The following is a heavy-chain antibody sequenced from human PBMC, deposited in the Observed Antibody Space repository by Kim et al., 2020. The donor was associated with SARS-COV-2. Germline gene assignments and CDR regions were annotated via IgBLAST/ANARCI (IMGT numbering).Heavy chain of an antibody. J-gene: IGHJ6*02. CDR3: AREGVQLWLPYGMDV. CDR1: GYTFTRYA. V-gene: IGHV1-3*01. Sequence: ASVKVSCKASGYTFTRYAMHWVRQAPGQNLEWMGWINAGNGNTKYSQKFQGRVTITRDTSASTAYMELSSLRSEDTAVYYCAREGVQLWLPYGMDVWGQGTTVTVSS. D-gene: IGHD5-18*01. CDR2: INAGNGNT.